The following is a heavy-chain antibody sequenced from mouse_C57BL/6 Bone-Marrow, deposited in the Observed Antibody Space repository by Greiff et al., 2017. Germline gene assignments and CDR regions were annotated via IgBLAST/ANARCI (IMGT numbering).Heavy chain of an antibody. CDR2: IYPGNGDT. V-gene: IGHV1-12*01. Sequence: QVQLQQSGAELVRPGASVQMSCKASGYTFTSYNMHWVKQTPRQGLDWIGAIYPGNGDTSYNQKFKGKATLTVDKSSSTAYMQLSSLTAEDSAVYFCAREYYYGSSYAMDYWGQGTSVTVSS. D-gene: IGHD1-1*01. CDR1: GYTFTSYN. J-gene: IGHJ4*01. CDR3: AREYYYGSSYAMDY.